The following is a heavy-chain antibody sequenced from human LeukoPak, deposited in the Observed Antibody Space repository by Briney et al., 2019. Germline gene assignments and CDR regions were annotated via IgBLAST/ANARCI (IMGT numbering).Heavy chain of an antibody. Sequence: KASETLSLTCTVSGGSISSSSYYWSWIRQPPGKGLEWIGYIYTSGSTNYNPSLKSRVTISVDTSKNQFSLKLSSVTAADTAVYYCARTDYYGNPPFDPWGQGTLVTVSS. CDR3: ARTDYYGNPPFDP. D-gene: IGHD3-10*01. CDR2: IYTSGST. CDR1: GGSISSSSYY. V-gene: IGHV4-61*05. J-gene: IGHJ5*02.